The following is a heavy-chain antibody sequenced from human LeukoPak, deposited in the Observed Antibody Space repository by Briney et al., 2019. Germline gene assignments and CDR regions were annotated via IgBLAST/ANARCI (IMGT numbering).Heavy chain of an antibody. CDR2: IYYSGST. V-gene: IGHV4-31*03. J-gene: IGHJ5*02. D-gene: IGHD4-23*01. CDR3: ARATTVVTPAWFDP. Sequence: SETLSLTCTVSGGSISSGGYYWSWIRQHPGKGLEWIGYIYYSGSTYYNPSLKSRVTISVDTSKNQFSLKLSSVTAADTAVYYCARATTVVTPAWFDPWGQGTLVTVSS. CDR1: GGSISSGGYY.